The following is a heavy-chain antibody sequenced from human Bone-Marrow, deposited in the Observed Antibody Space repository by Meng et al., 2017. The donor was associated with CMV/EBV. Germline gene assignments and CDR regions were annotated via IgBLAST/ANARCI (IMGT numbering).Heavy chain of an antibody. V-gene: IGHV3-21*01. CDR3: ARAGSGYCSSTSCPHLYNWFDP. CDR1: GFTFSTYF. J-gene: IGHJ5*02. Sequence: GESLKISCAASGFTFSTYFMNWVRQAPGKGLEWVSSISSSSSYIYYADSVKGRFTISRDNAKNSLYLQMNSRRAEDTAVYHCARAGSGYCSSTSCPHLYNWFDPWGQGTLVTVSS. D-gene: IGHD2-2*01. CDR2: ISSSSSYI.